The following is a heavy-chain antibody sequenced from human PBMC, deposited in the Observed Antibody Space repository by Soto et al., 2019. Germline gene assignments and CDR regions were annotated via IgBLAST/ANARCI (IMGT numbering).Heavy chain of an antibody. D-gene: IGHD4-4*01. Sequence: SVKVSCKASGGTFSSYAFSWVRQAPGQGLEWMGGIIPIFGRANYAQKFQGRVTITADESTSTGHMELSSLRPEDTAVYYCARDSRDYRGNYDYYYGMDVWG. CDR2: IIPIFGRA. J-gene: IGHJ6*02. CDR1: GGTFSSYA. V-gene: IGHV1-69*13. CDR3: ARDSRDYRGNYDYYYGMDV.